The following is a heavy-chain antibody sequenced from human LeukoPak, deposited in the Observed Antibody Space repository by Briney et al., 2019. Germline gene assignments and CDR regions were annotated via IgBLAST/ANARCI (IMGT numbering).Heavy chain of an antibody. D-gene: IGHD2/OR15-2a*01. CDR2: SNPNSGGT. Sequence: ASVYVSCKASGYTFTGYYMHWVRQAPGQGLEWMGWSNPNSGGTNSAQKFQGRVTTTRDTSISTAYMELSRLRSDDTAVYYCARAFVRYYGMDVWGQGTTVTVSS. J-gene: IGHJ6*02. V-gene: IGHV1-2*02. CDR1: GYTFTGYY. CDR3: ARAFVRYYGMDV.